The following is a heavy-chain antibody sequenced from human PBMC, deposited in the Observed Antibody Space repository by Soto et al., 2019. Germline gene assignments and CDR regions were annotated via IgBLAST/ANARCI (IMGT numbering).Heavy chain of an antibody. CDR3: ARDPRYYDSSGYYYYYYGMDV. Sequence: GGSLRLSCAASGFTFSSYGMHWVRQAPGKGLEWVAVISYDGSNKYYADSVKGRFTISRDNSKNTLYLQMNSLRAEDTAVYYCARDPRYYDSSGYYYYYYGMDVWGQGTTVTVSS. V-gene: IGHV3-30*03. D-gene: IGHD3-22*01. CDR1: GFTFSSYG. J-gene: IGHJ6*02. CDR2: ISYDGSNK.